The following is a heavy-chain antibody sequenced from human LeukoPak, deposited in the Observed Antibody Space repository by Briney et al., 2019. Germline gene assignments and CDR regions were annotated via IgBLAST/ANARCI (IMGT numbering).Heavy chain of an antibody. D-gene: IGHD1-26*01. CDR2: ISSSSSYI. CDR3: ARVVGAITSPYYMDV. CDR1: GFTFSSYS. V-gene: IGHV3-21*01. Sequence: GGSLRLSCAASGFTFSSYSMNWVRQAPGKGLEWVSSISSSSSYIYYADSVKGRFTISRDNAKNSLCLQMNSLRAEDTAVYYCARVVGAITSPYYMDVWGKGTTVTVSS. J-gene: IGHJ6*03.